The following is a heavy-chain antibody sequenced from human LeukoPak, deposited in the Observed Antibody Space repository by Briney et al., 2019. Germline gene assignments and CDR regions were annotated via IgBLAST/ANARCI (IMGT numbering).Heavy chain of an antibody. CDR1: GFTFSTYA. V-gene: IGHV3-23*01. D-gene: IGHD2-2*01. CDR3: AKGGSPSCYSSSGY. CDR2: ICGSDGSR. J-gene: IGHJ4*02. Sequence: GGSLRLSCAASGFTFSTYAMSWVRQAPGKGLEWVSPICGSDGSRYYADSVKGRFTISRDNSKNTLYLQMNSLRGEDTAVYYCAKGGSPSCYSSSGYWGQGTLVTVSS.